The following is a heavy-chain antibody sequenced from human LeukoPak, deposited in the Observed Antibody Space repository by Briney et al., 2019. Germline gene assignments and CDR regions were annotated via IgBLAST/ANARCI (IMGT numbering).Heavy chain of an antibody. D-gene: IGHD3-3*01. CDR3: ARGPDYDFFVDDNWFDR. CDR2: IYPGDSDT. V-gene: IGHV5-51*01. Sequence: GESLKISFQGFGYSFTSYWIGWARPMPGKGLEWMGIIYPGDSDTRYSPPFQGQVTISADKSISTAYLQWSSLKASDTAMYYCARGPDYDFFVDDNWFDRWGQGTLVTVSS. J-gene: IGHJ5*02. CDR1: GYSFTSYW.